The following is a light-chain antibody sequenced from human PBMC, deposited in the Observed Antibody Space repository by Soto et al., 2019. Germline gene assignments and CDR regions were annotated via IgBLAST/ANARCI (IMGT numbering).Light chain of an antibody. V-gene: IGKV1-6*01. J-gene: IGKJ2*01. CDR3: LQDYNRPYT. CDR1: EDIGND. CDR2: AAS. Sequence: AIQMTQSPSSLSASVGDIVTITCRASEDIGNDLGWYQQKPGKAPKLLIYAASSLERGVPSRFSGSGSGTDFTLTISSLQPEDFATYYCLQDYNRPYTFGQGSRLEIK.